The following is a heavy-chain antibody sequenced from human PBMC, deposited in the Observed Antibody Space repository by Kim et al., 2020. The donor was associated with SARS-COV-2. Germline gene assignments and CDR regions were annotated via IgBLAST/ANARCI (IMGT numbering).Heavy chain of an antibody. CDR1: GYTFDTFS. J-gene: IGHJ5*02. CDR2: INGGIGNT. CDR3: AREGSGSYNWFDP. V-gene: IGHV1-3*01. Sequence: ASVKVSCKASGYTFDTFSLYWVRQAPGQRFEWMGWINGGIGNTRYSQTFQGRVTITRDRAATTAYMELSSLTSKDTAVYYCAREGSGSYNWFDPWGQGTL. D-gene: IGHD3-10*01.